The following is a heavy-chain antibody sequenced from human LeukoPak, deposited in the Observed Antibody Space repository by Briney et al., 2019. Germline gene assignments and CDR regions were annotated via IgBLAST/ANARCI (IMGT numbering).Heavy chain of an antibody. V-gene: IGHV3-30-3*02. CDR3: AKNSWGLDY. CDR1: GFTFSNYA. Sequence: GRSLSLSCAASGFTFSNYAMHWARQAPGRGLEWVAVISYDGSSKNYADSVKGRFTISRDNSKNTLYLQMNSLRTEDTAVYYCAKNSWGLDYWGQGTLVTVSS. J-gene: IGHJ4*02. D-gene: IGHD2-15*01. CDR2: ISYDGSSK.